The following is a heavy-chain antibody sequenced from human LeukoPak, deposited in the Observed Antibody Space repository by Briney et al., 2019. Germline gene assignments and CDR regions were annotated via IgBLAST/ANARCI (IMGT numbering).Heavy chain of an antibody. D-gene: IGHD5-12*01. Sequence: SETLSLTCTVSGGSISSYYWSWIRQPPGKGLEWIGFIYYSGSANYNPSLRSRVTMSVDTSKNQFSLRLTSVTAADTAVYYCARTGVVATSYFFDYWGQGILVTVSS. CDR1: GGSISSYY. CDR3: ARTGVVATSYFFDY. V-gene: IGHV4-59*01. CDR2: IYYSGSA. J-gene: IGHJ4*02.